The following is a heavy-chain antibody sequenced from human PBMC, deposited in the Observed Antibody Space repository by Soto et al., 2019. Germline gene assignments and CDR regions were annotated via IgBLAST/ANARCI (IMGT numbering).Heavy chain of an antibody. J-gene: IGHJ4*02. CDR1: GGTFSSYT. CDR2: IIPILGIA. V-gene: IGHV1-69*02. CDR3: LNISHY. Sequence: QVQLVQSGAEVKKPGSSVKVSCKASGGTFSSYTITWVRQAPGQGLECMGRIIPILGIANYAQKFQGRVTLTADTSTSTAYMELSSLRSEDTAVYYCLNISHYWGQGTLVTVSS.